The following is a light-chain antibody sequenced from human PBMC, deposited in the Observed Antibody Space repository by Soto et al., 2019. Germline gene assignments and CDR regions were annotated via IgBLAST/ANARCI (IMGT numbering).Light chain of an antibody. J-gene: IGKJ5*01. Sequence: DMHMSQSPSTLSASLGDRVTITFRASQSISSWLAWYQQKPGKAPKLLIYDASSLESGVPSRFSGSGSGTEFTLTIDSLQPDDFGTYYCQQYNSYALTFGQGTRLEIK. CDR2: DAS. CDR1: QSISSW. CDR3: QQYNSYALT. V-gene: IGKV1-5*01.